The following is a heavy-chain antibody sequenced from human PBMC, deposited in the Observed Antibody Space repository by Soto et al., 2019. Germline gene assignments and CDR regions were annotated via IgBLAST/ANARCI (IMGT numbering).Heavy chain of an antibody. Sequence: GGSLRLSCAASGFTFSSYAMSWVRQAPGKGLEWVSAISGSGGSTYYADSVKGRFTISRDNSKNTLYLQMNSLRAEDTAVYYCAKELGGTAPPYYYYGMDVWGQGTTVTVSS. CDR3: AKELGGTAPPYYYYGMDV. CDR2: ISGSGGST. CDR1: GFTFSSYA. D-gene: IGHD2-15*01. V-gene: IGHV3-23*01. J-gene: IGHJ6*02.